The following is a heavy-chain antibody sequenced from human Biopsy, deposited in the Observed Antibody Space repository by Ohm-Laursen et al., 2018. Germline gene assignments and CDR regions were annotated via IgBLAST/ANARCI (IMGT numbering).Heavy chain of an antibody. CDR3: ARDDAVTVIRGLYY. CDR1: GGFISSYY. Sequence: SDTLSLTCTVSGGFISSYYWNWIRQPPGKGLEWIGYIYYSGTTDYSPSLKSRVTISIDKSKNQFFLKLSSVTAKDTAVYYCARDDAVTVIRGLYYWGQGALVTVSS. D-gene: IGHD2-21*02. CDR2: IYYSGTT. J-gene: IGHJ4*02. V-gene: IGHV4-59*07.